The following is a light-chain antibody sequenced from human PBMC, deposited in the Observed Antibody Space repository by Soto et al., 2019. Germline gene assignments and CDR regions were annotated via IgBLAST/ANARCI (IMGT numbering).Light chain of an antibody. CDR3: QSYDSNLSGSL. Sequence: QSVLTQPPSVSGAPGQRVTIYCAGTSSNIGAGYGVHWYQQLPGRAPKLLIHNYVNRPSGVPDRFSGSKSGTSASLAITGLQGEDEGDYYCQSYDSNLSGSLFGGGTKVTVL. V-gene: IGLV1-40*01. CDR2: NYV. J-gene: IGLJ2*01. CDR1: SSNIGAGYG.